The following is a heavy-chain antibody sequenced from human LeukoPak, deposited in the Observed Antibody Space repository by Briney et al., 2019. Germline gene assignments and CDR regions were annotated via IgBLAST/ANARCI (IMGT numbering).Heavy chain of an antibody. CDR1: GFTVSSNY. D-gene: IGHD6-19*01. CDR3: ARGADTGYSSDS. J-gene: IGHJ5*02. V-gene: IGHV3-66*01. Sequence: GGSLRLSCAASGFTVSSNYMSWVRQAPGKGLEWVSVIYSGGSTYYADSVKGRFTISRDNAKNTLYLQMNSLRAEDTAVYYCARGADTGYSSDSWGQGTLVTVSS. CDR2: IYSGGST.